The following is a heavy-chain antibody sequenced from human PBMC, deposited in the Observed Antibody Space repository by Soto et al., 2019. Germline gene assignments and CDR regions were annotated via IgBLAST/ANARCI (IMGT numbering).Heavy chain of an antibody. Sequence: GGSLGLSCTASGFAVHHNYMTWVRQAPGKGLEWVSLIYSGGDTAYADSVKGRFTISRHTSQNTLYLQMNSLRAEDTAVYYCARETDSIPSGGDVWGKGTAGTGSS. CDR3: ARETDSIPSGGDV. CDR2: IYSGGDT. V-gene: IGHV3-53*04. D-gene: IGHD3-10*01. J-gene: IGHJ6*04. CDR1: GFAVHHNY.